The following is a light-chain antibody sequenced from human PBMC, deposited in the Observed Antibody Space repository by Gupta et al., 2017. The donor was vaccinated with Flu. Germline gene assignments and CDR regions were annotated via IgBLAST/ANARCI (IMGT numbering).Light chain of an antibody. CDR1: QSVSTY. CDR3: QQRSDLPMYT. J-gene: IGKJ2*01. Sequence: ATLSLSPGERAILSCRASQSVSTYLAWYQQKPGQAPRLLMYDTAMRVAGIPARFSGSGSGTDFTLTISTLEPEDFAVYYCQQRSDLPMYTFGQGTRLEIK. CDR2: DTA. V-gene: IGKV3-11*01.